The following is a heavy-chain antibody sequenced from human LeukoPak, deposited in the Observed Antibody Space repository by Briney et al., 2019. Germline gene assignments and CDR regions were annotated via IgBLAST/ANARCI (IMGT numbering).Heavy chain of an antibody. CDR2: INTDGSST. CDR3: ARETHHTVTHAYYYYMDV. V-gene: IGHV3-74*01. CDR1: GFTFSSYW. D-gene: IGHD4-11*01. J-gene: IGHJ6*03. Sequence: PGGSLRLSCAASGFTFSSYWMHWVRQAPGKGLVWVSRINTDGSSTSYADSVKGRFTISRDNAKNTLYLQMNSLRAEDTAVYYCARETHHTVTHAYYYYMDVWGKGTTVTVSS.